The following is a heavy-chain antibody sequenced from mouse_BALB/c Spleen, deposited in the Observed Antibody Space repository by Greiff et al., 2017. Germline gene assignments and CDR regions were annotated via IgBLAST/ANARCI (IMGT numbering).Heavy chain of an antibody. V-gene: IGHV1-4*01. CDR1: GYTFTSYT. D-gene: IGHD2-12*01. CDR3: ARSNDGGGYYFDY. CDR2: INPSSGYT. J-gene: IGHJ2*01. Sequence: QVQLKESGADLARPGASVKMSCKASGYTFTSYTMHWVKQRPGQGLEWIGYINPSSGYTNYNQKFKDKATLTADKSSSTAYMQLSSLTSEDSAVYYCARSNDGGGYYFDYWGQGTTLTVSS.